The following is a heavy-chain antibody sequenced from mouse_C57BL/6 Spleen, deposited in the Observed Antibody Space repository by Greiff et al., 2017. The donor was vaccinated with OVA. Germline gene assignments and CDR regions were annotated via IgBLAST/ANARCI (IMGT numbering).Heavy chain of an antibody. Sequence: EVKVEESGGGLVKPGGSLKLSCAASGFTFSDYGMHWVRQAPEKGLEWVAYISSGSSTIYYADTVKGRFTISRYNAKNTLFLQMTSLRSEDTAMYYGARLYSNYGARDYWGQGTSVTVSS. V-gene: IGHV5-17*01. D-gene: IGHD2-5*01. CDR1: GFTFSDYG. CDR3: ARLYSNYGARDY. J-gene: IGHJ4*01. CDR2: ISSGSSTI.